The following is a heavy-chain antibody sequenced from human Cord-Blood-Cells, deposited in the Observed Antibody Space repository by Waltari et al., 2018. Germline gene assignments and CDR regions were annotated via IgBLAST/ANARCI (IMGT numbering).Heavy chain of an antibody. J-gene: IGHJ4*02. CDR3: ARVGTSCYDY. D-gene: IGHD2-2*01. V-gene: IGHV3-11*01. Sequence: LEWVSYISSSGSTIYYADSVKGRFTISRDNAKNSLYLQMNSLRAEDTAVYYCARVGTSCYDYWGQRTLVTVSS. CDR2: ISSSGSTI.